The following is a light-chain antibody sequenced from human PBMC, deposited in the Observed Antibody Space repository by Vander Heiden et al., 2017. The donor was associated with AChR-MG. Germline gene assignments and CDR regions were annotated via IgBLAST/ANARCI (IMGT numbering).Light chain of an antibody. J-gene: IGKJ1*01. CDR2: GAS. V-gene: IGKV3-15*01. CDR3: QQYNIWPWT. Sequence: VMTQSPATLSVSPGERATVSCRASQTFGSNLAWYQQKPGQAPRLLIYGASTRDTGVPARFSGGGSGTEFTLTISSLQSEDFAVYYCQQYNIWPWTFAQGTKVEIK. CDR1: QTFGSN.